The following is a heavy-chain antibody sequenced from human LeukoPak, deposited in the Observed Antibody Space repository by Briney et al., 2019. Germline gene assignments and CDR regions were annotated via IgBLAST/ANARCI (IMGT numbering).Heavy chain of an antibody. D-gene: IGHD6-19*01. V-gene: IGHV5-51*01. CDR1: GYSFTSYW. CDR3: ARYYRSGWYSSGGFDI. CDR2: IYPGDSEA. Sequence: GESLKISCQGSGYSFTSYWIAWVRQMPGRGLEWMGIIYPGDSEARYSPSFQGQVTISVDRSITTASVQWTSLKPSDTAMYYCARYYRSGWYSSGGFDIWGQGTMVTVS. J-gene: IGHJ3*02.